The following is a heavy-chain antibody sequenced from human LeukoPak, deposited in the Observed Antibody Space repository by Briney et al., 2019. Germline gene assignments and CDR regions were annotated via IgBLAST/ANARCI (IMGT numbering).Heavy chain of an antibody. CDR3: ASTYGSGSYFDY. Sequence: SETLSLTCTVSGGSLSSGDYYWGWLRQPPGKGLEWIGYIYYSGSTYYNPSLKSRVTISVDTSKNQFSLKLSSVTAADTAVYYCASTYGSGSYFDYWGQGTLVTVSS. D-gene: IGHD3-10*01. CDR1: GGSLSSGDYY. V-gene: IGHV4-30-4*01. J-gene: IGHJ4*02. CDR2: IYYSGST.